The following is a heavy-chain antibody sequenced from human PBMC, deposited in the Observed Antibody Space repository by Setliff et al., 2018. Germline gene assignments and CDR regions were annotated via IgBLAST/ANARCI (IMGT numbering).Heavy chain of an antibody. CDR2: IQTSGTT. J-gene: IGHJ6*03. V-gene: IGHV4-61*09. CDR3: ASEDGPNYYYYYMDI. D-gene: IGHD2-8*01. Sequence: PSETLSLTCTVSGGSISSGNYYWSWIRQPAGKGLEWIGHIQTSGTTNYNPSLKSRVTISVDTSKNQFSLKLSAVTAADTAVYFCASEDGPNYYYYYMDIWGKGTTVTVSS. CDR1: GGSISSGNYY.